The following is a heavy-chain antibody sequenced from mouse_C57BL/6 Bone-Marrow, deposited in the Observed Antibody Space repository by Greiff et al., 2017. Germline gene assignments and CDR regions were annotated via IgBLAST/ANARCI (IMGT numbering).Heavy chain of an antibody. CDR1: GYAFSSSW. V-gene: IGHV1-82*01. J-gene: IGHJ3*01. CDR2: IYPGDGDT. Sequence: VHLVESGPELVKPGASVKISCKASGYAFSSSWMNWVKQRPGKGLEWIGRIYPGDGDTNYNGKFKGKATLTADKSSSTAYMQLSSLTSEDSAVYFCARSDGYFQFAYWGQGTLVTVSA. D-gene: IGHD2-3*01. CDR3: ARSDGYFQFAY.